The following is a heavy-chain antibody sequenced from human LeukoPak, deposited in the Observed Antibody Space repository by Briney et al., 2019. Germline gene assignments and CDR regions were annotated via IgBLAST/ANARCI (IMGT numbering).Heavy chain of an antibody. CDR3: ARRVRLGDGWVFDY. CDR2: INDSGNN. Sequence: PSETLSLTCAVYGGSFSGYYWSWIRQPPGKGLDWIGEINDSGNNNHNPSLKSRVTISVDTSKNQFSLNLRSVTAADTAVYYCARRVRLGDGWVFDYWARESGSPSPQ. J-gene: IGHJ4*02. V-gene: IGHV4-34*01. CDR1: GGSFSGYY. D-gene: IGHD5-24*01.